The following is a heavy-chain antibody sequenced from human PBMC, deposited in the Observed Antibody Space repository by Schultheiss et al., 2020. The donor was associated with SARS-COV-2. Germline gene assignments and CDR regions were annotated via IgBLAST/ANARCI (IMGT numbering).Heavy chain of an antibody. Sequence: GGSLRLSCAASGFTFSSYAMHWVRQAPGKGLEWVSYISSSSSTIYYADSVKGRFTISRDNSKNTLYLQMNSLRAEDTAVYYCAREGRWSFDYWGQGTLVTVSS. V-gene: IGHV3-48*01. J-gene: IGHJ4*02. CDR2: ISSSSSTI. CDR1: GFTFSSYA. D-gene: IGHD5-24*01. CDR3: AREGRWSFDY.